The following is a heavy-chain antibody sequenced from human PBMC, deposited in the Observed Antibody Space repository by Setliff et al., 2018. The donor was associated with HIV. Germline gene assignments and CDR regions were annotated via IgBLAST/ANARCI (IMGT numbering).Heavy chain of an antibody. CDR3: AREKPAAIIRYYYMDV. Sequence: FTVSSNYMSWVRQAPGKGLEWVSVIYSGGSTYYADSVKGRFTISRDNSKNTLYLQMNSLRAEDTAVYYCAREKPAAIIRYYYMDVWGKGTTVTVSS. J-gene: IGHJ6*03. CDR2: IYSGGST. V-gene: IGHV3-53*01. CDR1: FTVSSNY. D-gene: IGHD2-2*01.